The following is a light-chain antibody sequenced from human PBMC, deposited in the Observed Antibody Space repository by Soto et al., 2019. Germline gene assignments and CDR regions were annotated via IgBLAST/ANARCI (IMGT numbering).Light chain of an antibody. J-gene: IGKJ2*01. CDR3: QQLNSYSYT. CDR2: AAS. Sequence: DIQLTQSPSFLSTSVGDRVTITCRASQGISSSLAWYQQKPGKAPKLLIYAASTLQSGVPSRFSGSGSGTEFTLTISSLQPEDFANYYCQQLNSYSYTFGQGTKLEIK. CDR1: QGISSS. V-gene: IGKV1-9*01.